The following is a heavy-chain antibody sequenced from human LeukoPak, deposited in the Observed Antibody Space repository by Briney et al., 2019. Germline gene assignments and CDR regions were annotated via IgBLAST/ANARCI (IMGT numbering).Heavy chain of an antibody. CDR2: ISGSGGST. Sequence: GGSLRLSCAASGFTFSGNAMSWVRQAPGKGLEWVSAISGSGGSTYYADSVKGRFTISRDNSKNTLYLQMNSLRAEDTAIYYCAKDRYGGYDAFDYWGQGTLVTVSS. D-gene: IGHD5-12*01. CDR3: AKDRYGGYDAFDY. J-gene: IGHJ4*02. CDR1: GFTFSGNA. V-gene: IGHV3-23*01.